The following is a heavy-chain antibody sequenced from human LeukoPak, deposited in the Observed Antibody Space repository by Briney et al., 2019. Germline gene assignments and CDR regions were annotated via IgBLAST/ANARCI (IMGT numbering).Heavy chain of an antibody. CDR2: IYHSEST. CDR1: GGSISSGGYS. D-gene: IGHD3-10*01. Sequence: SQSLSLTCAVSGGSISSGGYSWSWLRQPQGKGPEWIGYIYHSESTYYNPTLNGRITISVDKTKIQFSLKLGSVTAADTAVYDCARGPYGSGAFDYWGQGTLVTVSS. V-gene: IGHV4-30-2*01. CDR3: ARGPYGSGAFDY. J-gene: IGHJ4*02.